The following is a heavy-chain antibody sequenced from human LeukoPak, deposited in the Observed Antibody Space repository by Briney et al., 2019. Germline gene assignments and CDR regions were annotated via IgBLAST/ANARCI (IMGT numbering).Heavy chain of an antibody. D-gene: IGHD5-12*01. CDR3: ASGGGYGY. CDR2: IYYSGST. J-gene: IGHJ4*02. V-gene: IGHV4-39*01. Sequence: KTSETLSLTRTVSGGSISSSTYYWGWIRQPPGKGLEWIGSIYYSGSTYYNPSLKSRVTISVDTSKNQFSLKLRSVTAADTAVYYCASGGGYGYWGQGTLVTVSS. CDR1: GGSISSSTYY.